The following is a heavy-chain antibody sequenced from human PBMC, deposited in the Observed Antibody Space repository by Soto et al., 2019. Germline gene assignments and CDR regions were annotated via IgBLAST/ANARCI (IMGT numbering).Heavy chain of an antibody. J-gene: IGHJ4*02. CDR1: GFTFSSYA. D-gene: IGHD3-9*01. CDR2: ISYDGSNK. Sequence: GGSLRLSCAASGFTFSSYAMHWVRQAPGKGLEWVAVISYDGSNKYYADSVKGRFTISRDSSKNTLYLQMNSLRAEDTAVYYCARERGDYDILTGYYPYYFDYWGQGTLVTVSS. V-gene: IGHV3-30-3*01. CDR3: ARERGDYDILTGYYPYYFDY.